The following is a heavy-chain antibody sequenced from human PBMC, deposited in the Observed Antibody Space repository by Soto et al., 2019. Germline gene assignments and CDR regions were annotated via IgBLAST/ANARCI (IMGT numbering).Heavy chain of an antibody. CDR1: GFTFSSYA. J-gene: IGHJ3*02. CDR3: ARAGLEGASFWGDAFDI. D-gene: IGHD1-26*01. V-gene: IGHV3-30-3*01. Sequence: QVQLVESGGGVVQPGRSLRLSCAASGFTFSSYAMHWVRQAPGKGLEWVAVISYDGSNKYYADSVKGRFTISRDNSKNTLYLQMNSLRAEDTAVYYCARAGLEGASFWGDAFDIWGQGTRVTVSS. CDR2: ISYDGSNK.